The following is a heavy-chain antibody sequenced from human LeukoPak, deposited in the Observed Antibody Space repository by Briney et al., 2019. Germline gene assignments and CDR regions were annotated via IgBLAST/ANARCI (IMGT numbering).Heavy chain of an antibody. CDR3: AKDARYYDILTGYYGPRFDP. D-gene: IGHD3-9*01. Sequence: GGSLRLSCAASGFTFSSYAMSWVRQAPGKGLEWVSAISGSGGSTYYADSVKGRFTISRDNSKNTLYLQMNSLRAEDTAVYYCAKDARYYDILTGYYGPRFDPWGQGTLVTVSS. V-gene: IGHV3-23*01. CDR1: GFTFSSYA. CDR2: ISGSGGST. J-gene: IGHJ5*02.